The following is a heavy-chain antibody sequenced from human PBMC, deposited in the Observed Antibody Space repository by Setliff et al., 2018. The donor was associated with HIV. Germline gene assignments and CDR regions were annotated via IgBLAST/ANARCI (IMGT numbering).Heavy chain of an antibody. Sequence: GGSLRLSCAASELPFSYSGMDWVRQAPGKRLEWVSFVHADGITKSYAEFVKGRFTISKDNSKNTLFLQMNSLRPEDTAVYYCGRGASYAFDIWGQGTMVTVSS. CDR3: GRGASYAFDI. J-gene: IGHJ3*02. CDR2: VHADGITK. V-gene: IGHV3-30*02. CDR1: ELPFSYSG.